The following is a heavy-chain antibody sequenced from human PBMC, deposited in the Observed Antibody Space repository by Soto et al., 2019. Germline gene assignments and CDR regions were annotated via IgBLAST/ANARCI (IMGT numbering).Heavy chain of an antibody. CDR1: GGSTTSDY. Sequence: PSETLSLTCTVSGGSTTSDYWGWIRQPPGKGLEWLGSIFYSGSTFYNPALKSRVTFSVDTSKNHFSLKLSSVTAADTAVYYCARHKTTMLTVVSAFDPWGQGTRVTVSS. V-gene: IGHV4-39*02. J-gene: IGHJ5*02. D-gene: IGHD3-22*01. CDR2: IFYSGST. CDR3: ARHKTTMLTVVSAFDP.